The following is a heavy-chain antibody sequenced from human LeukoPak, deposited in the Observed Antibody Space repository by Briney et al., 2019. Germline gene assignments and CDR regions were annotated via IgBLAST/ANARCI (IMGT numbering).Heavy chain of an antibody. D-gene: IGHD5/OR15-5a*01. CDR1: GYTLTGYY. Sequence: GASVKVSCKASGYTLTGYYLHWVRQAPGQGLEWMGWINPNTGATHSAQKFQGRITMTRDTSISTAYMDLSRLRSDDTAVYYCARGSVYGYWGQGTLVTVSS. CDR2: INPNTGAT. V-gene: IGHV1-2*02. CDR3: ARGSVYGY. J-gene: IGHJ4*02.